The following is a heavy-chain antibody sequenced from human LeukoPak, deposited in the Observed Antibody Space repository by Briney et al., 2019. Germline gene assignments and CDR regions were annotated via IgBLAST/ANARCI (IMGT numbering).Heavy chain of an antibody. CDR3: ARGSYDSSGYYYGLVVDY. CDR2: INHSGST. CDR1: GGSFSGYY. J-gene: IGHJ4*02. V-gene: IGHV4-34*01. Sequence: SETLSLTCAVYGGSFSGYYWSWIRQSPGKGLEWIGEINHSGSTNYNPSLKSRVTISVDTSKNHFSLNLNSVTAADTAVYYCARGSYDSSGYYYGLVVDYWGQGTLVTVSS. D-gene: IGHD3-22*01.